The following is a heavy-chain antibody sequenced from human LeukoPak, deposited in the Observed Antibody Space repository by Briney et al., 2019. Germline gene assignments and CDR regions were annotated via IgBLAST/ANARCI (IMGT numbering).Heavy chain of an antibody. J-gene: IGHJ5*02. CDR3: ARVATLRSGPLNWFDP. CDR2: INHSGST. CDR1: GGSFSGYY. V-gene: IGHV4-34*01. Sequence: SETLSLTCAVYGGSFSGYYWSWIRQPPGKGLEWIGEINHSGSTNYNPSLKSRVTISVDTSKNQFSLKLSSVTAADTAVYYCARVATLRSGPLNWFDPWGQGTLVTVSS. D-gene: IGHD5-12*01.